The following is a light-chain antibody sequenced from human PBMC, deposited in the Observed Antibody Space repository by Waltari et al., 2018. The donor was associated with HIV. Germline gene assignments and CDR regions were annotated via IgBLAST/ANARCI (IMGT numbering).Light chain of an antibody. CDR2: GEN. J-gene: IGLJ2*01. CDR3: NSRDSSGNRLVI. Sequence: SSEVTQDPTVSVALGQTVRITCQGDSLRNYFPSWYQQKPGQAPVLVLYGENNRPSGIPDRCSGSTAGNTAALIITGAQAEDEAEYYCNSRDSSGNRLVIFGGGTKLTVL. CDR1: SLRNYF. V-gene: IGLV3-19*01.